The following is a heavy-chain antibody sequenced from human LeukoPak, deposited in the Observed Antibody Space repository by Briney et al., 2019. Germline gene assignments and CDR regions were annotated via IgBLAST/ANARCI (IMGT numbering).Heavy chain of an antibody. CDR2: IHYSGST. CDR1: GSSISSSSYY. D-gene: IGHD3-3*01. J-gene: IGHJ4*02. Sequence: SETLSLTCTVSGSSISSSSYYWGWIRQPPGKGLEWIGSIHYSGSTYYNPSLKSRVTISVDTSKNQFSLKLSSVTAADTAVYYCARQRDFWTNKDYWGQGTLVTVSS. CDR3: ARQRDFWTNKDY. V-gene: IGHV4-39*01.